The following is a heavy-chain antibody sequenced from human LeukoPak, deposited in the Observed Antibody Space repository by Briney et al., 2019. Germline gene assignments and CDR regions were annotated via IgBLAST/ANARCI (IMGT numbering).Heavy chain of an antibody. J-gene: IGHJ4*02. CDR2: INHSGST. D-gene: IGHD3-22*01. CDR1: GGSFSGYY. Sequence: SETLSLTCAVYGGSFSGYYWSWIRQPPGKGLEWIGEINHSGSTNYNPSLKSRVTISVDTSKNQFTLKLSSVTAADTAVYYCATQYYYDSSGYYSSFDYWGQGTLVTVSS. CDR3: ATQYYYDSSGYYSSFDY. V-gene: IGHV4-34*01.